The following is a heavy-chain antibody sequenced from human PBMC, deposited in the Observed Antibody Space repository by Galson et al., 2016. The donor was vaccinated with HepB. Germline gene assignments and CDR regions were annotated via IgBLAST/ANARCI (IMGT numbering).Heavy chain of an antibody. V-gene: IGHV1-18*01. CDR2: ISAYNGNT. J-gene: IGHJ6*02. CDR1: GYTFTNYG. Sequence: SVKVSCKASGYTFTNYGISWVRQAPGQGLEWMGWISAYNGNTNYAKKVQGRVTITTDTSTSRASMELRSLRSDDTAVYYCARDRNYYILTGNYGYYYGMDVWGQGTTVTVSS. D-gene: IGHD3-9*01. CDR3: ARDRNYYILTGNYGYYYGMDV.